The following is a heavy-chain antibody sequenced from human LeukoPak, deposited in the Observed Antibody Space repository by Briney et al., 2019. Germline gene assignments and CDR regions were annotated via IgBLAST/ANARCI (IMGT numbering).Heavy chain of an antibody. J-gene: IGHJ4*02. V-gene: IGHV3-9*01. CDR1: GFTFDDYA. CDR3: ASGGY. Sequence: PGRSLRLSCAASGFTFDDYAMHWVRQAPGKGLEWVSGISWNSGSIGYADSVKGRFTISRDNAENSLYLQMNGLRAEDTALYYCASGGYWGQGTLVTVSS. D-gene: IGHD3-10*01. CDR2: ISWNSGSI.